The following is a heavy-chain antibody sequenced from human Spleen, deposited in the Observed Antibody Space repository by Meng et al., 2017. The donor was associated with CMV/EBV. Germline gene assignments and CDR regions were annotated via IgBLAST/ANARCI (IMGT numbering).Heavy chain of an antibody. D-gene: IGHD2-8*01. CDR2: ISWDGKTT. Sequence: GESLKISCVTSGFTFHDYTMHWVRQTPEKGLEWLSVISWDGKTTRYADSVKGRFTISRDNSKNSLYLQMNSLRSEDSALYYCAKDILYGDYGMDVWGQGTTVTVSS. J-gene: IGHJ6*02. V-gene: IGHV3-43*01. CDR3: AKDILYGDYGMDV. CDR1: GFTFHDYT.